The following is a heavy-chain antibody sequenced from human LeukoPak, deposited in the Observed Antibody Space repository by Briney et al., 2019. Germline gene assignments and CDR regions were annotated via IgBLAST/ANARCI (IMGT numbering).Heavy chain of an antibody. CDR2: IYPGDSDT. D-gene: IGHD3-9*01. V-gene: IGHV5-51*01. Sequence: GESLKISCKGSGYDFTSNWIGWVRQMPGKGLEWMGIIYPGDSDTRYSPSFQGQVTISADKSISTAYLQWSSLKASDTAMYYCASTTGYLGLGDAFDIWGQGTMVTVSS. J-gene: IGHJ3*02. CDR1: GYDFTSNW. CDR3: ASTTGYLGLGDAFDI.